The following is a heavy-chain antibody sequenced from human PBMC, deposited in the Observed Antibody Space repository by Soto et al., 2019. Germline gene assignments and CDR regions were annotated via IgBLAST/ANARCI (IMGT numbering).Heavy chain of an antibody. CDR1: GGTFSSYT. J-gene: IGHJ4*02. Sequence: QVQLVQSGAEVKKPGSSVKVSCKASGGTFSSYTISWVRQAPGQGLEWMGRIIPILGIANYAQKFQGRVTITADKSTSTAHLEPSSLRSEDTAVYYCARAETGYDYRPYYFDYWGQGTLVTVSS. CDR3: ARAETGYDYRPYYFDY. CDR2: IIPILGIA. D-gene: IGHD5-12*01. V-gene: IGHV1-69*02.